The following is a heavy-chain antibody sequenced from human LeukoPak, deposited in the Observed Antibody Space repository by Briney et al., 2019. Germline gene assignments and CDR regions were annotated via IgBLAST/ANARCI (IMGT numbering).Heavy chain of an antibody. D-gene: IGHD2-21*02. CDR1: GGSISSNSYY. Sequence: SETLSPTCTVSGGSISSNSYYWGWIRQPPEKGLEWIGSIYFSGSPYYNPSLKSRVTMSVDTSKNQFSLKVSSVTAADTAVYYCARWRTAKTAFDYWGQGTLVTVSS. V-gene: IGHV4-39*01. CDR3: ARWRTAKTAFDY. J-gene: IGHJ4*02. CDR2: IYFSGSP.